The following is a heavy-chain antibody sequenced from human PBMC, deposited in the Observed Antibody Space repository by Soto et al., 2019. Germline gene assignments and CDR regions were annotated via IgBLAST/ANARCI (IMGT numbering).Heavy chain of an antibody. CDR2: MHYSGSA. CDR1: GGSISGSSHY. D-gene: IGHD1-1*01. V-gene: IGHV4-39*01. Sequence: QLQLQESGPGLVNPSETLSLTCTVSGGSISGSSHYWGWIRQPPGKGLEWIGAMHYSGSAYYSPSLKSRITISVDTSKNEFSLKLSSVTAADTAVYYCATTPDLDSWGQGTLVTVSS. CDR3: ATTPDLDS. J-gene: IGHJ4*02.